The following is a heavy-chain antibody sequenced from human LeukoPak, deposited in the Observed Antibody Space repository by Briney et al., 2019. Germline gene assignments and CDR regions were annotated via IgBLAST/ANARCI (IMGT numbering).Heavy chain of an antibody. CDR3: ARAYCSGGSCYEP. Sequence: GASVKVSCKASGYTFTSYAMHWVRQAPGQRLEWMGWINAGNGNTKYSQEFQGRVTITRDTSASTAYMELSSLRPEDMAVYYCARAYCSGGSCYEPWGQGTLVTVSS. CDR2: INAGNGNT. J-gene: IGHJ5*02. V-gene: IGHV1-3*03. D-gene: IGHD2-15*01. CDR1: GYTFTSYA.